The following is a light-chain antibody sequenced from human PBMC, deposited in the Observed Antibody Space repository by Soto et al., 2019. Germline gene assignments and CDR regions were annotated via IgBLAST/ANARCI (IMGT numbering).Light chain of an antibody. Sequence: DIVLTQSPATLSLSPGERATLSCRASQSVRGYLAWYQHKPGQPPRLLIYETYNRATGTPARFSGSGYGTDFTLTISSLEPEDFATYSCQQSYNTPPTFGPGTTVEIK. CDR1: QSVRGY. J-gene: IGKJ3*01. V-gene: IGKV3-11*01. CDR2: ETY. CDR3: QQSYNTPPT.